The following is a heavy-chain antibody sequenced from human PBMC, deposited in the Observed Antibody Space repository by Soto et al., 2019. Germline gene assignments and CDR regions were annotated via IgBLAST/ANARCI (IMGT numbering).Heavy chain of an antibody. CDR1: GFIFSLFE. D-gene: IGHD3-10*01. V-gene: IGHV3-48*03. CDR3: ARDATFADYYGSETYYSFDY. CDR2: IGSDGTTI. J-gene: IGHJ4*02. Sequence: RGSLLLSCASSGFIFSLFEMNWVRQAPGKGLELVSYIGSDGTTIYYADSVKGRFTISRDNAKNSLYLQMNSLRAEDTAVYFCARDATFADYYGSETYYSFDYWGQGTLVTVSS.